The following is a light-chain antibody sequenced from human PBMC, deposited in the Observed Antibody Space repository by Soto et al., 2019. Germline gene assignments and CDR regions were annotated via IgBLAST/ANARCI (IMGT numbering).Light chain of an antibody. CDR1: ESVHRN. Sequence: EMVMTQSPATLSVSPGERVTLSCRASESVHRNLAWYQQKPGQGPSLLIYYASTRATGVPDRFTGSGSGTEFTLTISSLQSEESGVYHCQHYNNWPPTFGPGTKVEIK. CDR3: QHYNNWPPT. J-gene: IGKJ3*01. V-gene: IGKV3-15*01. CDR2: YAS.